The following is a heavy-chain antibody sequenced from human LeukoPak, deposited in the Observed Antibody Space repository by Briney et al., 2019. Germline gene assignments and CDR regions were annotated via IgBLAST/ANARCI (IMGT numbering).Heavy chain of an antibody. D-gene: IGHD4-17*01. CDR3: ATYYGDTFDS. CDR2: IYYSGST. CDR1: GGSISSYY. Sequence: SETLSPTCTVSGGSISSYYWSWIRQPPGKGLEWIGYIYYSGSTNYNPSLKSRVTISVDTSKNQFSLKLSSVTAADTAVYYCATYYGDTFDSWGQGTLVTVSS. J-gene: IGHJ4*02. V-gene: IGHV4-59*01.